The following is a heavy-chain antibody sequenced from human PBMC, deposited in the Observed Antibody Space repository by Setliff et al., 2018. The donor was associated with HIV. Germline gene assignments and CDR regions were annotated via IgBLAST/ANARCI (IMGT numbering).Heavy chain of an antibody. Sequence: PGGSLRLSCAASGFTFSSYEMSWVRHAPGKGLEWVSYISSGGGTIYYADSVKGRFTISRDNAKNSLYLQMNSLRAEDTAIYYCAREVTRYSQGYALDIWGQGTMVTV. V-gene: IGHV3-48*03. J-gene: IGHJ3*02. D-gene: IGHD2-2*02. CDR2: ISSGGGTI. CDR3: AREVTRYSQGYALDI. CDR1: GFTFSSYE.